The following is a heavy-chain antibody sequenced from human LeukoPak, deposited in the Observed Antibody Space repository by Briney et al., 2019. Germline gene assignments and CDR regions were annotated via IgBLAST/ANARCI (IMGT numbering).Heavy chain of an antibody. Sequence: GGSLRLSCAASGFTSSSYWMSWVRQAPGKGLEWVANIKQDGSEKYYVDSVKGRFTISRDSAKNSLYLQMNSLRAEDTAVYYCAKDRSPTGSYYGMDVWGQGTTVIVSS. V-gene: IGHV3-7*04. CDR3: AKDRSPTGSYYGMDV. CDR2: IKQDGSEK. D-gene: IGHD1-1*01. CDR1: GFTSSSYW. J-gene: IGHJ6*02.